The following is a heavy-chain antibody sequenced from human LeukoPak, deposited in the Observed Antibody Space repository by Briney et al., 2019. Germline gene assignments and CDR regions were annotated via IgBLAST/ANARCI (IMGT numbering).Heavy chain of an antibody. J-gene: IGHJ4*02. V-gene: IGHV4-61*01. CDR1: GGSISSSSYY. CDR3: ARYAGNSPIDYYFDF. CDR2: IYYSGST. D-gene: IGHD4-23*01. Sequence: SETLSLTCTVSGGSISSSSYYWSWIRQPPGKGLEWIGYIYYSGSTNYNPSLKSRVTISVDTSKNQFSLKLSSVTAADTAVYYCARYAGNSPIDYYFDFWGQGTLVTVSS.